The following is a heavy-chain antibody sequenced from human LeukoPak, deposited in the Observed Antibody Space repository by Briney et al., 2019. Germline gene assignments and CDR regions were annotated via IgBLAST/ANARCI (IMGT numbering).Heavy chain of an antibody. D-gene: IGHD3-22*01. V-gene: IGHV1-2*02. CDR3: ARDLTMIVVARKGWFDP. Sequence: AAAVNVSCKGSGRTFTGYYMDGVGQARGRGGEGVGWINPNSGGRKTARKFLGGVTMTRETPISTAYMDLSRQRYGDRAVYYFARDLTMIVVARKGWFDPWGQGTLVTVSS. CDR1: GRTFTGYY. J-gene: IGHJ5*02. CDR2: INPNSGGR.